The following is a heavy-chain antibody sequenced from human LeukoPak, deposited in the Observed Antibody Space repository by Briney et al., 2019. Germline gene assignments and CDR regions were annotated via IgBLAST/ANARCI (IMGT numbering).Heavy chain of an antibody. CDR3: ARGNYGYGRTFQH. D-gene: IGHD5-18*01. Sequence: SETLSLTCAVSGGSISSGGYYWSWIRQPPGKGLEWIGEINHSGSTNYNPSLKSRVTISVDTSKNQFSLKLSSVTAADTAVYYCARGNYGYGRTFQHWGQGTLVTVSS. CDR2: INHSGST. V-gene: IGHV4-34*01. J-gene: IGHJ1*01. CDR1: GGSISSGGYY.